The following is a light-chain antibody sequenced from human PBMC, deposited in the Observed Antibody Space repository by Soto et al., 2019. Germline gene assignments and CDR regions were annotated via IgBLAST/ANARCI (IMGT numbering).Light chain of an antibody. CDR2: DVS. V-gene: IGLV2-14*01. Sequence: QSVLTQPASVSGSPGQSITISCTGTSSDVGGYNHVPWYQQHPGKAPKLMIYDVSNRPSGVSNRFSGSKSGNTASLTISGLQAEDEADYYCSSYTSSSTPVYVFGTGTRSPS. CDR1: SSDVGGYNH. J-gene: IGLJ1*01. CDR3: SSYTSSSTPVYV.